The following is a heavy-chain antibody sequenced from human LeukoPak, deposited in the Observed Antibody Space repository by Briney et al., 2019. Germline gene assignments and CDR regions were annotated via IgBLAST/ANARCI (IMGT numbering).Heavy chain of an antibody. CDR3: ARASGSYDY. V-gene: IGHV3-33*01. Sequence: GGSLRLSCAASGFPFSTYGMHWVRQAPGRGLEWVAVIWFDGSNKYYADSVKGRFTISRDNSKNTLYLQMNSLRDEDTAVYFCARASGSYDYWGQGTLVTVSS. J-gene: IGHJ4*02. D-gene: IGHD1-26*01. CDR1: GFPFSTYG. CDR2: IWFDGSNK.